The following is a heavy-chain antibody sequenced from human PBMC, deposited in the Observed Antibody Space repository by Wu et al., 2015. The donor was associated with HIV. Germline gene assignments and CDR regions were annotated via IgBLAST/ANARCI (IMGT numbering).Heavy chain of an antibody. CDR1: GGTFSSYA. V-gene: IGHV1-69*05. Sequence: QVHLVQSGAEVKKPGASVKVSCKASGGTFSSYAISWVRQAPGQGLEWMGGIIPIFDTATYAQKFQGRVTITTDESTSTAYMELSSLRSEDTAVYYCVRDQQWPTEYYHYYGMDVWGQGTTVTVSS. J-gene: IGHJ6*02. D-gene: IGHD6-19*01. CDR2: IIPIFDTA. CDR3: VRDQQWPTEYYHYYGMDV.